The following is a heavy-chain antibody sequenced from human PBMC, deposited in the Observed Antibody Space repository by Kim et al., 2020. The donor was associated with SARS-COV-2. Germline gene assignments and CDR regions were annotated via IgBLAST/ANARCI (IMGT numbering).Heavy chain of an antibody. CDR1: GYTFTSYG. CDR2: ISAYNGNT. Sequence: ASVKVSCKASGYTFTSYGISWVRQAPGQGLEWMGWISAYNGNTNYAQKLQGRVTMTTDTSTSTAYMELRSLRSDDTAVYYCAREGNMVRGVVLFDPWGQGTLVTVSS. J-gene: IGHJ5*02. CDR3: AREGNMVRGVVLFDP. D-gene: IGHD3-10*01. V-gene: IGHV1-18*01.